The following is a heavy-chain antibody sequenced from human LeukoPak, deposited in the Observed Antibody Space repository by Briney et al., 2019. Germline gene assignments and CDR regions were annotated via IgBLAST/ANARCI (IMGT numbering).Heavy chain of an antibody. CDR3: ASPLRHGTGYSIPFGC. D-gene: IGHD4-11*01. J-gene: IGHJ4*02. Sequence: ETLSLTCTVSGGSISSSSAYWGWIRQPPGKGLEWVSVIYSGGTTYYSDSVKGRFTLSRDDSKNTLYLQMNSLRAEDTAVYYCASPLRHGTGYSIPFGCWGQGTLVTVSS. CDR2: IYSGGTT. V-gene: IGHV3-66*01. CDR1: GGSISSSSAY.